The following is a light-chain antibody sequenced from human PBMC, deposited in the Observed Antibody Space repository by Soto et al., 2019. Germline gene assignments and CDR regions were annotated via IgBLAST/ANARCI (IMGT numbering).Light chain of an antibody. V-gene: IGKV3-15*01. CDR3: QQYNNWPPLT. CDR2: SAS. J-gene: IGKJ5*01. CDR1: QSVSSK. Sequence: GMPQSPATLSVSPGETATLSCRASQSVSSKLAWYQQKPGQAPRLLIYSASTRATGVPARFSGGGWGREFALTIISLQSEDFAASYCQQYNNWPPLTVGQGTRLEIK.